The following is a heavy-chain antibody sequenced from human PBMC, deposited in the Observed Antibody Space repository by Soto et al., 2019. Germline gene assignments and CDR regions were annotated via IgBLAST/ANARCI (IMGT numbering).Heavy chain of an antibody. V-gene: IGHV4-59*01. CDR2: IDDTGST. J-gene: IGHJ6*03. Sequence: SETLSLTCTVSGDSISSSYWNWIRQAPGKGLEWIGYIDDTGSTNYNPSLKSRVTLSVDPSNNQYSLKLSSVTAADTAVYYCARGVLEWLLRDSYYYYMDVWGKGTTVTVSS. CDR3: ARGVLEWLLRDSYYYYMDV. D-gene: IGHD3-3*01. CDR1: GDSISSSY.